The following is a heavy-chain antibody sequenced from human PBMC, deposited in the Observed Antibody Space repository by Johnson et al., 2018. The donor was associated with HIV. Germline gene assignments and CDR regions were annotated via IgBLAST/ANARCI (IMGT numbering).Heavy chain of an antibody. J-gene: IGHJ3*02. CDR3: ARGRTRWEPLRGGAFDI. D-gene: IGHD1-26*01. V-gene: IGHV3-30*02. CDR2: IRYDGSNK. CDR1: GFTFSSYG. Sequence: QVQLVESGGGVVQPGGSLRLSCAASGFTFSSYGMHWVRQAPGKGLEWVAFIRYDGSNKYYADSVKGRFTISRDNSKNTLYLQMKSLRAEDTAVYYCARGRTRWEPLRGGAFDIWGQGTMVTVSS.